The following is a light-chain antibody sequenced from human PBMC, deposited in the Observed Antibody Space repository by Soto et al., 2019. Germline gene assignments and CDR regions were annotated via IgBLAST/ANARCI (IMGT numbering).Light chain of an antibody. CDR3: QQTYGTLTWT. CDR1: QGISSY. V-gene: IGKV1-8*01. Sequence: AIRMTQSPSSLSASTGDRVTITCRASQGISSYLAWYQQKPGKAPKLLIYAASTLQSGVPSRFSGSGSGTDFTLTISCLQSEDFATYYCQQTYGTLTWTFGQGTRWISN. J-gene: IGKJ1*01. CDR2: AAS.